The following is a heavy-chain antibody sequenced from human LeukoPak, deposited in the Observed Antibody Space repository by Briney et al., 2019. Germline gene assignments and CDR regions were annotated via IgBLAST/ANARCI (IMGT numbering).Heavy chain of an antibody. V-gene: IGHV4-39*01. Sequence: KPSETLSLTCTVSGDSISQSNYRGWLRQPPGKALEWLGIIYSSGSTYYDPPLKSRITVSADMSKNQFSLKVTSVTAADTAVYYCARHGSDYGDCWFDYWGLGNLVIVSS. CDR3: ARHGSDYGDCWFDY. CDR2: IYSSGST. D-gene: IGHD4-17*01. J-gene: IGHJ4*02. CDR1: GDSISQSNY.